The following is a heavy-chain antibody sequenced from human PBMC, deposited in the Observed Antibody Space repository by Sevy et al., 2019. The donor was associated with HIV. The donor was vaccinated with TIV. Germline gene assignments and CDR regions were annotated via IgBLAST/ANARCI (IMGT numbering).Heavy chain of an antibody. J-gene: IGHJ3*02. V-gene: IGHV3-7*01. CDR3: ARERGISFIVGATTGAFDI. D-gene: IGHD1-26*01. CDR2: IKQDGSEI. Sequence: GGSLRLSCAASGFTFSSNWMSWVRQAPGKGLEWVANIKQDGSEIYYVYSVKGRFTISRDNAKNSLYLQMSSLRAEDTAVYYCARERGISFIVGATTGAFDIWGQGTMVTVSS. CDR1: GFTFSSNW.